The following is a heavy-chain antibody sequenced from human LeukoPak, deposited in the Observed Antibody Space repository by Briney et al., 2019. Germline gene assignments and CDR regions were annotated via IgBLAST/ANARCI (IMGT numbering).Heavy chain of an antibody. J-gene: IGHJ3*02. CDR3: AKGGPTVLDAFDM. V-gene: IGHV3-23*01. Sequence: GGSLRLSCAASGFTFSTYAMSRVRQAPGKGLEWVSTITSCGGSTDYADSVKGRFTMSRDNSKNTMTLQMNSLRAEDTAVYNCAKGGPTVLDAFDMWGQGTMVTVSS. D-gene: IGHD4-17*01. CDR2: ITSCGGST. CDR1: GFTFSTYA.